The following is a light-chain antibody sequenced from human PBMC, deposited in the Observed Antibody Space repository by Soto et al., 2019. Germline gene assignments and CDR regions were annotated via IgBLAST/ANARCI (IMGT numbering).Light chain of an antibody. Sequence: DIQMTQSPSSLSASVGDRVTITCRASQGIRKDLGWYQQKSGKAPKRLIYAASSLQSGVPSRFSGSGFGTEFTLTISSLQPEDFATYFCLQHNTYPLTFGGRTKVEI. CDR2: AAS. V-gene: IGKV1-17*01. J-gene: IGKJ4*01. CDR3: LQHNTYPLT. CDR1: QGIRKD.